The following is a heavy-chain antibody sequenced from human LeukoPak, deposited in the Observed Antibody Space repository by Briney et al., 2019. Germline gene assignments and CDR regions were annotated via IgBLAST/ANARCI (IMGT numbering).Heavy chain of an antibody. Sequence: SETLSLTCTASGGSISSSSYYWGWIRQPPGKGLEWIGSIYYSGSTYYNPSLKSRVTISVDTSKNQFSLKLSSVTAADTAVYYCARLRNSGRSYYYYYYTDVWGKGTTVTISS. CDR3: ARLRNSGRSYYYYYYTDV. CDR2: IYYSGST. D-gene: IGHD3-10*01. V-gene: IGHV4-39*07. J-gene: IGHJ6*03. CDR1: GGSISSSSYY.